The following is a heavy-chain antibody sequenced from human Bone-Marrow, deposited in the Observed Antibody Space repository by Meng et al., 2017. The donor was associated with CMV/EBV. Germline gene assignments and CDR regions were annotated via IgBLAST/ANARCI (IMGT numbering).Heavy chain of an antibody. CDR3: ARKVGATPY. J-gene: IGHJ4*02. D-gene: IGHD1-26*01. CDR1: GFTFSSYS. CDR2: ISSSSSYI. Sequence: GESRKISCAASGFTFSSYSMNWVRQAPGKGLEWVSSISSSSSYIYYADSVKGRFTISRDNAKNSLYLQMNSLRAEDTAVYYCARKVGATPYWGQGTLVTASS. V-gene: IGHV3-21*01.